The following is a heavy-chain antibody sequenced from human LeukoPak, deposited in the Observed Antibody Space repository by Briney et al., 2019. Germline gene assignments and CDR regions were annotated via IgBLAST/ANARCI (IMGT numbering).Heavy chain of an antibody. J-gene: IGHJ6*03. CDR3: AKGQCSSTSCYDYYYYMDV. Sequence: QSGGSLRLSCAVSGITLSNYGMSWVRQAPGKGLEWVAGISGSGGSTIYADSVKGRFTISRDNSKNTLYLQMNSLRAEDTAVYYCAKGQCSSTSCYDYYYYMDVWGKGTTVTVSS. D-gene: IGHD2-2*01. CDR1: GITLSNYG. V-gene: IGHV3-23*01. CDR2: ISGSGGST.